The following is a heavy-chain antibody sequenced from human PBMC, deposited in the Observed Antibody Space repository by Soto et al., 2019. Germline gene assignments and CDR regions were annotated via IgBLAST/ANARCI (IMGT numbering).Heavy chain of an antibody. CDR2: LYFTGST. Sequence: PSETLSLTCTVSGGSVSGGSYYWSWIRQTPTKGLEFIGYLYFTGSTNYNPSLKSRVSISRDTSKNQFSLNLRSVTAADTAVYYCARMSMMTQLDYWGQGTLVTVSS. D-gene: IGHD3-16*01. CDR1: GGSVSGGSYY. J-gene: IGHJ4*02. CDR3: ARMSMMTQLDY. V-gene: IGHV4-61*01.